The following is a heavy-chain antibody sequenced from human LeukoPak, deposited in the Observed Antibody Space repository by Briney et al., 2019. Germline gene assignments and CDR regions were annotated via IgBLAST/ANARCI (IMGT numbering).Heavy chain of an antibody. CDR3: AREELLPHRSDVDV. J-gene: IGHJ6*04. CDR2: INPNSGGT. V-gene: IGHV1-2*02. CDR1: GYTFTGYY. D-gene: IGHD1-26*01. Sequence: ASVKVSCKASGYTFTGYYMHWVRQAPGQGLEWMGWINPNSGGTNYAQKFQGRVTMTRDTSISTAYMELSRLRSDDTAVYYCAREELLPHRSDVDVWGKGTTVTVSS.